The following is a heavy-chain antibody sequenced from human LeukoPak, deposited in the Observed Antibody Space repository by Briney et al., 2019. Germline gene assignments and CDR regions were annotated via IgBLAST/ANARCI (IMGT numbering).Heavy chain of an antibody. CDR2: IYYSGST. D-gene: IGHD2-15*01. J-gene: IGHJ4*02. Sequence: PSETLSLTCTVSGGSMSCYYWSWIRQPPGKGLEWIGYIYYSGSTNYNPSLKSRVTISVDTSKNQFSLKLSSVTAADTAVYYCASLPRYCSGGSCYSDFDYWGQGTLVTVSS. V-gene: IGHV4-59*01. CDR3: ASLPRYCSGGSCYSDFDY. CDR1: GGSMSCYY.